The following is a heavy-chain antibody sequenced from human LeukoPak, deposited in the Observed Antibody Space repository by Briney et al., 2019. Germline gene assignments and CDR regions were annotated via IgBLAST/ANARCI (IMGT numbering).Heavy chain of an antibody. CDR2: ISSSSSYI. Sequence: GGSLRLSCAASGFTFSSYSMNWVRQAPGKGLEWVSSISSSSSYIYYADSVKGRFTISRDNAKNSLYLQMNSLRAEDTAVYYCARGISVVPAALGYWGQGTLVTVSS. D-gene: IGHD2-2*01. CDR1: GFTFSSYS. CDR3: ARGISVVPAALGY. J-gene: IGHJ4*02. V-gene: IGHV3-21*01.